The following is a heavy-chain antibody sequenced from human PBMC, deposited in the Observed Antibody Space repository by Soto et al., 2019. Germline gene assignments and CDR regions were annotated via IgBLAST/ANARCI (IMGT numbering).Heavy chain of an antibody. D-gene: IGHD2-15*01. V-gene: IGHV3-48*03. Sequence: PGGSLRLSCAASGFTFSSYEMNWVRQAPGKGLEWVSYISSSGSTIYYADSVKGRFTISRDNAKNSLYLQMNSLRAEDTAVYYCARVGYCSGGSCYSYYYYGMDVWGQGTTVTVSS. CDR1: GFTFSSYE. CDR2: ISSSGSTI. CDR3: ARVGYCSGGSCYSYYYYGMDV. J-gene: IGHJ6*02.